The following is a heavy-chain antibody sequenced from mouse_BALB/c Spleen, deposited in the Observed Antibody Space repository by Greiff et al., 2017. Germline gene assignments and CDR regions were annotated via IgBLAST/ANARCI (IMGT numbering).Heavy chain of an antibody. V-gene: IGHV5-9-4*01. CDR1: GFTFSSYA. Sequence: EVKLMESGGGLVKPGGSLKLSCAASGFTFSSYAMSWVRQSPEKRLEWVAEISSGGSYTYYPDTVTGRFTISRDNAKNTLYLEMSSLRSEDTAMYYCASIYYDYEFAYWGQGTLVTVSA. CDR3: ASIYYDYEFAY. D-gene: IGHD2-4*01. J-gene: IGHJ3*01. CDR2: ISSGGSYT.